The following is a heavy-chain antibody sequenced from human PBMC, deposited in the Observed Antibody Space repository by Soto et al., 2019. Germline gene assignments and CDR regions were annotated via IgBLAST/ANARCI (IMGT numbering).Heavy chain of an antibody. Sequence: ASVKVSCKASGYTSTSYAMHWVRQAPGQRLEWMGWINAGNGNTKYSQKFQGRVTVTRDTSASTAYMELSSLRSEDTAVYYCARTSGFYFYDYWGQGTLVTVSS. J-gene: IGHJ4*02. D-gene: IGHD3-3*01. CDR2: INAGNGNT. CDR1: GYTSTSYA. CDR3: ARTSGFYFYDY. V-gene: IGHV1-3*01.